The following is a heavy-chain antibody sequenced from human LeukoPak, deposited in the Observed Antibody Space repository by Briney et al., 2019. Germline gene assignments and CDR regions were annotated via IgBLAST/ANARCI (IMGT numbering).Heavy chain of an antibody. CDR2: INPISGDT. CDR1: GYTFNRYG. CDR3: ARGGKSEVGTCDH. Sequence: ASVKVSCKASGYTFNRYGISWVRQAPGQGLEWMGWINPISGDTHYAPKFQGRVTMTRDTSISTAYMELTRLTSDDTAVYFCARGGKSEVGTCDHWGQGTLVTVSS. D-gene: IGHD1-26*01. V-gene: IGHV1-2*02. J-gene: IGHJ4*02.